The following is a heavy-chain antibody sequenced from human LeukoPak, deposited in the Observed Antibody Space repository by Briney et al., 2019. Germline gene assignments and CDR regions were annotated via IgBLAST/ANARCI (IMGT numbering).Heavy chain of an antibody. CDR3: ATLNGHIDY. D-gene: IGHD5-24*01. J-gene: IGHJ4*02. CDR1: GFIFSIYA. Sequence: PGGSLRLSCAASGFIFSIYAIHWVRQAPGKGLEWVTVTSYDGTSKYYAESVKGRFTISRDNSKNTLYLQMNSLRLEDTAMYYCATLNGHIDYWGQGTLVTVSS. V-gene: IGHV3-30*04. CDR2: TSYDGTSK.